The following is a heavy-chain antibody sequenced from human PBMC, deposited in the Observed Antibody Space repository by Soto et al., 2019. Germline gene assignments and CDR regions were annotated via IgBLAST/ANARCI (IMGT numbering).Heavy chain of an antibody. V-gene: IGHV1-46*02. CDR3: ARDPYSTSWYVRAFDM. D-gene: IGHD6-13*01. Sequence: GASVKVSCKASENTFNTYSLHWVRQAPGQGLEWMGVINPTTTTTTDAQKFQGRVTMTRDTSTSTVFPELSSLRSGDTAVYYCARDPYSTSWYVRAFDMWGQGTMVTV. J-gene: IGHJ3*02. CDR1: ENTFNTYS. CDR2: INPTTTTT.